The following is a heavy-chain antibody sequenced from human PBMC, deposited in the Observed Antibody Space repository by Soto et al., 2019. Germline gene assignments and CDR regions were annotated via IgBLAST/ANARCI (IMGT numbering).Heavy chain of an antibody. V-gene: IGHV1-18*04. Sequence: ASVKVSCKASGYTFTSYGISWVRQAPGQGLEWMGWISAYNGSTSYAQKFQGRVTMTRDTSTSTVYMELSSLRSEDTAVYYCARSALGYIFDYWGQGTLVTVSS. CDR1: GYTFTSYG. CDR2: ISAYNGST. CDR3: ARSALGYIFDY. D-gene: IGHD5-18*01. J-gene: IGHJ4*02.